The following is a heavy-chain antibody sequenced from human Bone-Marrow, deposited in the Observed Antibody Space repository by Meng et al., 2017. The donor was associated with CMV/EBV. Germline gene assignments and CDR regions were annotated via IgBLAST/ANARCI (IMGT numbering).Heavy chain of an antibody. J-gene: IGHJ6*02. CDR1: GFTFDDYG. D-gene: IGHD2/OR15-2a*01. CDR3: AKVVIQNLVRKDCMDV. V-gene: IGHV3-20*04. Sequence: GESLKISCAASGFTFDDYGMRWVRQAPGKGLEWVSGINWNGGSTGYADSVKGRFTISRDNAKNTLYLQMNSLRAEDTALYYCAKVVIQNLVRKDCMDVWGQGNTVTVSS. CDR2: INWNGGST.